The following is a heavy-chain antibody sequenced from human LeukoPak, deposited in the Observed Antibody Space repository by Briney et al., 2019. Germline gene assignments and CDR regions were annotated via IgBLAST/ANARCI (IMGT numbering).Heavy chain of an antibody. CDR3: ASSYYDILTGPRLNWFDY. Sequence: SETLSLTCTVSGGSISSSSYYWGWIRQPPGKGLEWIGSIYYSGSTYYNPSLKSRVTISVDTSKNQFSLKLSSVTAADTAVYYCASSYYDILTGPRLNWFDYWGQGTLVTVSS. J-gene: IGHJ5*01. CDR1: GGSISSSSYY. D-gene: IGHD3-9*01. CDR2: IYYSGST. V-gene: IGHV4-39*07.